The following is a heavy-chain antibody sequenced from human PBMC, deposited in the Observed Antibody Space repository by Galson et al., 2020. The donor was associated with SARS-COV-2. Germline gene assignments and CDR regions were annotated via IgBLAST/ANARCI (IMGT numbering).Heavy chain of an antibody. V-gene: IGHV2-5*02. J-gene: IGHJ4*02. D-gene: IGHD3-9*01. CDR2: IYWDDDK. Sequence: SGPTLVKPTQTLTLTCTFSGFSLSTSGVGVGWIRQPPGKALEWLALIYWDDDKRYSPSLKSRLTITKDTSKNQVVLTMTNMDPVDTATYYCAHRNQYDILTGYSYYFDYWGQGTLVTVSS. CDR1: GFSLSTSGVG. CDR3: AHRNQYDILTGYSYYFDY.